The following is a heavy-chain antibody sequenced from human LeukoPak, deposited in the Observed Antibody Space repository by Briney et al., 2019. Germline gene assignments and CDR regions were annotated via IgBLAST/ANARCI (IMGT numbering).Heavy chain of an antibody. J-gene: IGHJ6*02. CDR3: ARAIAAAYMDV. CDR1: GFTFSSYW. D-gene: IGHD6-13*01. V-gene: IGHV3-7*01. Sequence: GGSLRLSCAASGFTFSSYWMSWVRQAPGKGLEWVANIKQDGSGKYYVDSVKGRFTISRDNAKNSLYLQMNSLRAEDTAVYYCARAIAAAYMDVWGQGTTVTVSS. CDR2: IKQDGSGK.